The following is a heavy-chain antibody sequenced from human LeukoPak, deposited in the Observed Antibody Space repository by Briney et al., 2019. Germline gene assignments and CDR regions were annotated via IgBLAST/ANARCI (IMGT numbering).Heavy chain of an antibody. CDR1: GGSISSSSYY. V-gene: IGHV4-39*01. CDR2: IYYSGST. CDR3: ARHSPASDFWSGYTAEYFQH. Sequence: SETLSLTCTVSGGSISSSSYYWDWIRQPPGKGLEWIGSIYYSGSTYYNPSLKSRVTISVDTSKNQFSLKLSSVTAADTAVYYCARHSPASDFWSGYTAEYFQHWGQGTLVTVSS. J-gene: IGHJ1*01. D-gene: IGHD3-3*01.